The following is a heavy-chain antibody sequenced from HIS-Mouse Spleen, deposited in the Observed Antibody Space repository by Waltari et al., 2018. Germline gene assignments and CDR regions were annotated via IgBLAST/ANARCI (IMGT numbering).Heavy chain of an antibody. V-gene: IGHV3-9*01. J-gene: IGHJ4*02. D-gene: IGHD5-18*01. CDR1: GFTFDDYA. CDR2: ISWNSGSI. CDR3: AKDSSGYSYGPFDY. Sequence: EVQLVESGGGLVQPGRSLRLSCAASGFTFDDYAMHWVRQAPGKGLEWVSGISWNSGSIGYADSVKGRFTIYRDNAKNSLYLQMNSLRAEDTALYYCAKDSSGYSYGPFDYWGQGTLVTVSS.